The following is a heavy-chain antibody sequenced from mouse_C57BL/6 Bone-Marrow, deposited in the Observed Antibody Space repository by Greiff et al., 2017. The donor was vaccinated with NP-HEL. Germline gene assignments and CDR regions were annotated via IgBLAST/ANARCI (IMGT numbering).Heavy chain of an antibody. J-gene: IGHJ1*03. D-gene: IGHD2-4*01. CDR3: ARRDYDYDLVFDV. V-gene: IGHV1-54*01. Sequence: GAELVRPGTSVMVSCKASGYAFTNYLIEWVKQRPGQGLEWIGVINPGSGGTNYNEKFKGKATMTADKSSSTAYMQLSSLTSEDSAVYFCARRDYDYDLVFDVWGTGTTVTVSS. CDR2: INPGSGGT. CDR1: GYAFTNYL.